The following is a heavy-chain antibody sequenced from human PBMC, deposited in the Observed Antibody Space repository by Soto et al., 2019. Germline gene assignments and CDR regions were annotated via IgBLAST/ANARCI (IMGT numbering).Heavy chain of an antibody. D-gene: IGHD3-3*01. CDR1: GFTFDDYA. V-gene: IGHV3-9*01. CDR2: INWNSGSI. J-gene: IGHJ3*02. Sequence: SLRLSCAASGFTFDDYAMHWVRQTPGKGLEWVSGINWNSGSIAYADSVKGRFTISRDNAKNSLYLQMNSLRAEATAVYYCARDSALKGSYDFWSGYPHDAFDIWGQGTMVTVSS. CDR3: ARDSALKGSYDFWSGYPHDAFDI.